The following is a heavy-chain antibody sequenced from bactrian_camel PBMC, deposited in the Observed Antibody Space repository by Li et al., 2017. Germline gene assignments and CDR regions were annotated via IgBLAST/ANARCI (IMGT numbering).Heavy chain of an antibody. CDR2: SNIAGRL. CDR3: AARGPYCYTKLSVRDFTY. V-gene: IGHV3S63*01. CDR1: GFAFDDSD. Sequence: VQLVESGGGTVQAGGSLRLSWLVSGFAFDDSDVGWYRQAPGTQCEMVSRSNIAGRLVYADSVKGRFTISQDNAKNTVYLQMNSLKPEDTAMYYCAARGPYCYTKLSVRDFTYWGQGTQVTVS. D-gene: IGHD2*01. J-gene: IGHJ6*01.